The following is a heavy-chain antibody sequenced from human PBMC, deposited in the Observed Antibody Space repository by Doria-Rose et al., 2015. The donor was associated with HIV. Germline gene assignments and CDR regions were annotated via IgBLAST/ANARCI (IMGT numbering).Heavy chain of an antibody. J-gene: IGHJ6*03. CDR2: IYSSGST. CDR3: ARFRPSRGIYYSLDV. D-gene: IGHD3-10*01. V-gene: IGHV4-4*08. Sequence: PGEGLEWIGYIYSSGSTHYNSSLKSRVTISIDTSKNQFSLKLSSVTAADTAVYYCARFRPSRGIYYSLDVWAKGPRSPSP.